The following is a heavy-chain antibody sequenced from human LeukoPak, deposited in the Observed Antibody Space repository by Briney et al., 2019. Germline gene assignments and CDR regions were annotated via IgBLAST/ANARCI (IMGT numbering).Heavy chain of an antibody. CDR2: IWYDGSNN. CDR3: ARDRIVGATTGAFDI. V-gene: IGHV3-33*01. J-gene: IGHJ3*02. Sequence: GGSLRLSCAASGFTFSSYGMHWVRQAPGKGLEWVAVIWYDGSNNYYADSVKGRFIISRDNSKNTLYLQMNSLRAEDTAVYYCARDRIVGATTGAFDIWGQGTMVTVSS. D-gene: IGHD1-26*01. CDR1: GFTFSSYG.